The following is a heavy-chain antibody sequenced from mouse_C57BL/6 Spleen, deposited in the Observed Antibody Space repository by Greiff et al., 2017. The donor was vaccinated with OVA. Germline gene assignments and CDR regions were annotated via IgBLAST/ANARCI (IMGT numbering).Heavy chain of an antibody. Sequence: QVQLQQPGAELVMPGASVKLSCKASGYTFTSYWMHWVKQRPGQGLEWIGEIDPSDSYTNYNQKFKGKSTLTVDKSSSTAYMQLSSLTSEDSAVYYCARSGGLRPWLAYWGQGTLVTVSA. CDR3: ARSGGLRPWLAY. V-gene: IGHV1-69*01. J-gene: IGHJ3*01. CDR2: IDPSDSYT. CDR1: GYTFTSYW. D-gene: IGHD2-4*01.